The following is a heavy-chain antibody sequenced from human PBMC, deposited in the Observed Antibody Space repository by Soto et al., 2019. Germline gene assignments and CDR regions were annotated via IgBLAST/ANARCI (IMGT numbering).Heavy chain of an antibody. CDR3: STGLGYGCGCHNDS. D-gene: IGHD6-25*01. J-gene: IGHJ5*02. V-gene: IGHV3-23*01. Sequence: GGALRLSWAAPGCSFSSYAMTWVLQAPGKGLEWVSAMSISGIGGGDTYYADSVKGRFTISRDNSKNTLYLQMNSLRAEDTAVYYCSTGLGYGCGCHNDSWGQGTLDIVSS. CDR2: ISGIGGGDT. CDR1: GCSFSSYA.